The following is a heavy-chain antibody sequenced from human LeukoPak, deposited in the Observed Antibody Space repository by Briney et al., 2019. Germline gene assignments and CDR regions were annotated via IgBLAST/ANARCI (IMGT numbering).Heavy chain of an antibody. J-gene: IGHJ4*02. CDR2: IKQDGSEK. CDR3: AREPRPFYYEADY. V-gene: IGHV3-7*03. CDR1: GFTFSSYW. Sequence: PGGPLRLSCAASGFTFSSYWMSWVRQAPGKGLEWVANIKQDGSEKYYVDSVKGRFTISRDNAKNSLYLQMNSLRAEDTAVYYCAREPRPFYYEADYWGQGTLVTVSS. D-gene: IGHD3-22*01.